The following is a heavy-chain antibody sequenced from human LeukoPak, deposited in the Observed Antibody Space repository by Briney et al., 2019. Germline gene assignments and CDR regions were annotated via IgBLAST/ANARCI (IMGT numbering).Heavy chain of an antibody. Sequence: GGSLRLSCSASGFTFKKYAMRWVRQAPGKGLGYVSAINSNGGRTYYADSVKGRFAISRDNSKNTLFLQMSSLRVEDTAVYYCVKDLYYDNSGYYSGAFDYWGQGTLVTVSS. V-gene: IGHV3-64D*06. J-gene: IGHJ4*02. CDR2: INSNGGRT. D-gene: IGHD3-22*01. CDR1: GFTFKKYA. CDR3: VKDLYYDNSGYYSGAFDY.